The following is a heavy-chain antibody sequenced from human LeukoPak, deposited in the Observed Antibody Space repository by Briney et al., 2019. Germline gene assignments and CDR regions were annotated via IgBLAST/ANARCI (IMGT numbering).Heavy chain of an antibody. Sequence: GGSLRLSCAASGFTSSGFAIHWVRQPPGKGLEWVAVVLYDGTTEYYADSVKGRFTLSRDTSKNSVSLQLHSLKPEDTAVYYCARGSDILTGPLWYWGQGTLVTVSS. CDR3: ARGSDILTGPLWY. V-gene: IGHV3-30-3*01. J-gene: IGHJ4*02. D-gene: IGHD3-9*01. CDR2: VLYDGTTE. CDR1: GFTSSGFA.